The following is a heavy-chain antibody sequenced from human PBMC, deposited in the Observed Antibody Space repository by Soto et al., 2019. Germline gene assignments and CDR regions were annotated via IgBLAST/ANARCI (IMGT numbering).Heavy chain of an antibody. CDR1: GFTFSSYA. Sequence: EVQLLESGGGLVQPGGSLRLSCAASGFTFSSYAMSWVRQAPGKGLEWVSAISGSGGSTYYADSVKGRFTISRGNSKNTLYLQMNSLRAEATAVYYCAKENGYSSSWFEFDYWGQGTLVTVSS. CDR2: ISGSGGST. V-gene: IGHV3-23*01. D-gene: IGHD6-13*01. CDR3: AKENGYSSSWFEFDY. J-gene: IGHJ4*02.